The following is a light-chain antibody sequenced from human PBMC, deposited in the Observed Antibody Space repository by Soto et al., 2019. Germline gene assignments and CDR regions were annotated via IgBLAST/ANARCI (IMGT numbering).Light chain of an antibody. J-gene: IGKJ4*01. Sequence: EVVLTQSPGTLSLPPGERATLSCRASQTVSSNYLAWYQQKPGQAPRLLIYGSLNRAPGIPPRFSGSGSGTDFTLTISRLEPEDFAVYYCQQSGSTLFTFGGGTKVE. CDR2: GSL. CDR1: QTVSSNY. CDR3: QQSGSTLFT. V-gene: IGKV3-20*01.